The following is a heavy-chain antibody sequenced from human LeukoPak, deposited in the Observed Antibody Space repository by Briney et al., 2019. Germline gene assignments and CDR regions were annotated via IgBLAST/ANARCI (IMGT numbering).Heavy chain of an antibody. V-gene: IGHV4-39*07. D-gene: IGHD3-22*01. Sequence: SETLSLTCTVSGGSISSSSYYWGWIRQPPGKGLEWIGSIYYSGSTYYNPSLKSRVTISVDTSKNQFSLKLSSVTAADTAVYYCARLKNRLYYYDSSGLRYFDYWGQGTLVTVSS. CDR2: IYYSGST. CDR3: ARLKNRLYYYDSSGLRYFDY. J-gene: IGHJ4*02. CDR1: GGSISSSSYY.